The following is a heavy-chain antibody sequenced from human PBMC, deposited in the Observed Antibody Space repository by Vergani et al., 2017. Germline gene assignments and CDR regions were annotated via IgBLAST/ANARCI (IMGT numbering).Heavy chain of an antibody. CDR2: MYTSGHT. V-gene: IGHV4-61*02. J-gene: IGHJ4*02. CDR3: ATIGYRRWGYYFDY. CDR1: GASVSRGTYY. Sequence: QVQLQESGPGLLKPSQTLSLTCTVSGASVSRGTYYWTWIRQPAGKKLEWIVRMYTSGHTIYNPSLESRVTMSVDTSKNQFSLQLSSVTAADTAVYYCATIGYRRWGYYFDYWGQGILVTVSS. D-gene: IGHD2-2*02.